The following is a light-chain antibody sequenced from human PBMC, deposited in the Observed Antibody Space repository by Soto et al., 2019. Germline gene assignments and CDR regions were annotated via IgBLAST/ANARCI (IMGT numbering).Light chain of an antibody. V-gene: IGKV3-11*01. CDR3: QQRSNWLYT. CDR2: DAS. J-gene: IGKJ2*01. CDR1: QSVSSY. Sequence: EIVLTQSPATLSLSPGERATLSCRASQSVSSYLAWYQQKPGQAPRLLIYDASNRATGIPARFSGSGSGTDFTLTIRSVEPEDFAVYYCQQRSNWLYTFGQGTKLEIK.